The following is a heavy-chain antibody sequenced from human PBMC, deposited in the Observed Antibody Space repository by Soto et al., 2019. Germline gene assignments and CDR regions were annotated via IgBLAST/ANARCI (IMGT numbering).Heavy chain of an antibody. CDR2: ISSRGSTT. V-gene: IGHV3-23*01. CDR1: GFIFSNYA. Sequence: EVQLLESGGGLVQPGGSLRLSCAASGFIFSNYAMGWVRLAPGKGLEWVSVISSRGSTTYYADSVKGRFTISRDNSKNTLFLQMNSLRAEDTAMYYCARDGDANTGFGKDYWGQGTLVTVSS. D-gene: IGHD3-16*01. J-gene: IGHJ4*02. CDR3: ARDGDANTGFGKDY.